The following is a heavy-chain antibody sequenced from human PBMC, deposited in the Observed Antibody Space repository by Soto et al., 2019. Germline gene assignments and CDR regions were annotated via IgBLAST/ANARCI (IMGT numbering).Heavy chain of an antibody. CDR2: MNPNSGNT. V-gene: IGHV1-8*01. Sequence: ASVKVSCKASGYTFTSYDIIWVRQATGQGLEWMGWMNPNSGNTGYAQKFQGRVTMTRNTSISTAYMELSSLRSEDTAVYYCAREGTGGSHYYYGMDVWGQGTTVTVSS. D-gene: IGHD2-15*01. CDR1: GYTFTSYD. J-gene: IGHJ6*02. CDR3: AREGTGGSHYYYGMDV.